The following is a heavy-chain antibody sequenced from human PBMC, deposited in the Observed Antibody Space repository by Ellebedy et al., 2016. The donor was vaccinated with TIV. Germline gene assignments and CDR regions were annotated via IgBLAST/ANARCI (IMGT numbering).Heavy chain of an antibody. CDR2: ISSSSCTI. V-gene: IGHV3-48*01. D-gene: IGHD4-23*01. CDR3: ARGGSDYGGPYYYYGLDV. Sequence: GESLKISCAASGFTFNTYGINWVRQAPGKGLEWVSYISSSSCTIYHADSVKGRFTISRDNAKSSLYLQMNSLRAEDTAVYHCARGGSDYGGPYYYYGLDVWGQGTTVTVSS. J-gene: IGHJ6*02. CDR1: GFTFNTYG.